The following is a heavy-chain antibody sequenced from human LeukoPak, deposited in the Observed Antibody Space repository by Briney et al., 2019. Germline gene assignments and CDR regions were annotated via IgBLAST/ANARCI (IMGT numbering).Heavy chain of an antibody. CDR1: GGSISSDGYY. J-gene: IGHJ6*03. CDR3: ARDRSSSWYYYYYYMDV. D-gene: IGHD6-13*01. CDR2: IYYSGST. V-gene: IGHV4-31*03. Sequence: SETLSLTCTVSGGSISSDGYYWTWIRQHPGKGLEWIGYIYYSGSTYYNWSLKSRVTISVDTSKNQFSLKLSSVTAADTAVYYCARDRSSSWYYYYYYMDVWGKGTTVTVSS.